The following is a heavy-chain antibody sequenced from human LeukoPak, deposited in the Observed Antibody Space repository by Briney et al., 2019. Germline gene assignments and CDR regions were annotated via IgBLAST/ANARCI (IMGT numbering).Heavy chain of an antibody. D-gene: IGHD4/OR15-4a*01. Sequence: PGGSLRLSCAASTFTFSNYWMSWVRQAPGKGLEWVANIKQDGSEKYYVDSVKGRFTISRDNAKTSLYLQMNSLRAEDTAVYYCAKLRTMAVDYWGQGTLVTVSS. CDR1: TFTFSNYW. CDR3: AKLRTMAVDY. J-gene: IGHJ4*02. V-gene: IGHV3-7*03. CDR2: IKQDGSEK.